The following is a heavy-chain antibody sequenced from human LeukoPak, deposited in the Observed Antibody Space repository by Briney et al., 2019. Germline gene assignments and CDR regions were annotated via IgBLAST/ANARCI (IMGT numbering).Heavy chain of an antibody. Sequence: PSETLSLTCTVSGGSISSSSYYWGWIRQPPGKGLELIGSIYYRGSTYSNPSLKSRVTISVDTSNNQFSLQLSSVTAADTAVYSCARETIAVAGNDYWGQGILVTVSS. D-gene: IGHD6-19*01. CDR1: GGSISSSSYY. CDR3: ARETIAVAGNDY. CDR2: IYYRGST. J-gene: IGHJ4*02. V-gene: IGHV4-39*07.